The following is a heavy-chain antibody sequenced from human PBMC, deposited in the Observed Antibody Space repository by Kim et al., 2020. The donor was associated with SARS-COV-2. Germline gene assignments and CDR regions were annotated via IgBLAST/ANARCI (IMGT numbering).Heavy chain of an antibody. D-gene: IGHD6-13*01. V-gene: IGHV3-21*01. Sequence: GGSLRLSCAASGFTFSSYSMNWVRQAPGKGLEWVSSISSSSYIYYADSVKGRFTISRDNAKNSLYLQMNSLRAEDTAVYYCARVKGSQQLVEEHFDYWGQGTLVTVSS. J-gene: IGHJ4*02. CDR2: ISSSSYI. CDR3: ARVKGSQQLVEEHFDY. CDR1: GFTFSSYS.